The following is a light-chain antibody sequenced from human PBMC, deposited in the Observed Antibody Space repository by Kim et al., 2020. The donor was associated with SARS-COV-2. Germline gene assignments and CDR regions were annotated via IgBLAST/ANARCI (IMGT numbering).Light chain of an antibody. V-gene: IGLV2-14*04. CDR1: SSDIGRYNY. CDR2: DVS. CDR3: SSYTSSDSWV. Sequence: GQSITISCTGTSSDIGRYNYVSWFQQHPGKAPKVMIYDVSKRPSGVSSLFSGSKSGNTASLTISGLQAEDEAEYYCSSYTSSDSWVFGGGTQLTVL. J-gene: IGLJ3*02.